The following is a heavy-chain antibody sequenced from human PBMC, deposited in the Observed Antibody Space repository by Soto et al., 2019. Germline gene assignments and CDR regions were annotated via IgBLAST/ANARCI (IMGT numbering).Heavy chain of an antibody. CDR2: IIPILGIA. Sequence: QVQLVQSGAEVKKPGSSVKVSCKASGGTFSSYTISWVRQAPGQGLEWMGRIIPILGIANYAQKFQGRVTITADKSTSTAYMELSSLRSEDTAVYYCAREVVVPAASDPFFSGSCYFHDSWRQGTLVTFSS. CDR1: GGTFSSYT. CDR3: AREVVVPAASDPFFSGSCYFHDS. V-gene: IGHV1-69*08. J-gene: IGHJ4*02. D-gene: IGHD2-2*01.